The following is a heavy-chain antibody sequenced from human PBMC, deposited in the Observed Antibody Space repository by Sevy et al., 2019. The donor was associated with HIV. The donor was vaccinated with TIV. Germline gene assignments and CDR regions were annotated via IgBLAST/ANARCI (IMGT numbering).Heavy chain of an antibody. CDR1: GGSITSPY. D-gene: IGHD1-26*01. CDR3: AGENAWGRGHS. J-gene: IGHJ4*02. V-gene: IGHV4-59*08. CDR2: IYYNGHI. Sequence: SETLSLTCTVSGGSITSPYWNWIRQPPGKGLEWIANIYYNGHINYNPSLKSRVTLSLDTSKNQFSLRLSSVTAADTAMYYCAGENAWGRGHSWGQGTLVTVSS.